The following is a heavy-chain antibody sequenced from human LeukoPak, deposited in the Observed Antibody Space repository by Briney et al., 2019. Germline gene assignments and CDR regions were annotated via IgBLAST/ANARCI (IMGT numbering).Heavy chain of an antibody. CDR3: ARGQYQLPHYYYYYMDV. D-gene: IGHD2-2*01. J-gene: IGHJ6*03. CDR2: IIPIFGTA. Sequence: SVKVSCKASGGTFSSYAISWVRQAPGQGLEWMGGIIPIFGTANYAQKFQGRVTITTDESTSTAYMELSSLRSEDTAVYYCARGQYQLPHYYYYYMDVRGKGTTVTVSS. V-gene: IGHV1-69*05. CDR1: GGTFSSYA.